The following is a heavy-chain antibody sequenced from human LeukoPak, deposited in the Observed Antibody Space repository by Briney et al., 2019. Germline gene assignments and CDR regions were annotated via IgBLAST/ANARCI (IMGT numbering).Heavy chain of an antibody. V-gene: IGHV3-48*03. CDR3: ARAPPYCSGGSCYGVSDY. J-gene: IGHJ4*02. CDR2: ISSSGSTI. D-gene: IGHD2-15*01. Sequence: GGSLRLSCAASGFTFSSYEMNWVRQAPGKGLEWVSYISSSGSTIYYADSVKGRFTISRDNAKNSLYLQMNSLRAEDTAVYYCARAPPYCSGGSCYGVSDYWGQGTLVTVSS. CDR1: GFTFSSYE.